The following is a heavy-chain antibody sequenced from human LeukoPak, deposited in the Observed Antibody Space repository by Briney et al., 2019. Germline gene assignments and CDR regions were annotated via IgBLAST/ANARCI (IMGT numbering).Heavy chain of an antibody. D-gene: IGHD6-19*01. CDR1: GGSISNYY. CDR3: ARGQYSSGWLDY. V-gene: IGHV4-59*08. CDR2: IYYSGST. J-gene: IGHJ4*02. Sequence: SETLSLTCTVSGGSISNYYWSWIRQPPGKGLEWIGYIYYSGSTNYNPSLKSRVTISVDTSKNQFSLKLGSVTAADTAVYYCARGQYSSGWLDYWGQGTLVTVSS.